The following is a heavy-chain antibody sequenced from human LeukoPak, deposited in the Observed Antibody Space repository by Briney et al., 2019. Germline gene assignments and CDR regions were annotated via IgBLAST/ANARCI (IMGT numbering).Heavy chain of an antibody. Sequence: SETLSLTCTVSGGSISSSSCYWGWIRQPPGKGLEWIGSIYYSGSTYYNPSLKSRVTISVDTSKNQFSLKLSSVTAADTAMYYCARHSTIVTERWFDPWGQGTLVTVS. CDR3: ARHSTIVTERWFDP. J-gene: IGHJ5*02. V-gene: IGHV4-39*01. D-gene: IGHD2-21*01. CDR1: GGSISSSSCY. CDR2: IYYSGST.